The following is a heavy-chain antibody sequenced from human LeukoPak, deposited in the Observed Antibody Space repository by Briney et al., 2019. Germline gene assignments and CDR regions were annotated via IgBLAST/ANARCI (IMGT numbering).Heavy chain of an antibody. J-gene: IGHJ6*03. D-gene: IGHD3-10*01. CDR3: AKAGTYYGSGSYYYYYYYYMDV. Sequence: GGSLRLSCAASEFTFSSYWMSWVRQAPGKGLEWVSAISGSGGSTYYADSVKGRFTISRDNSKNTLYLQMNSLRAEDTAVYYCAKAGTYYGSGSYYYYYYYYMDVWGKGTTVTISS. V-gene: IGHV3-23*01. CDR2: ISGSGGST. CDR1: EFTFSSYW.